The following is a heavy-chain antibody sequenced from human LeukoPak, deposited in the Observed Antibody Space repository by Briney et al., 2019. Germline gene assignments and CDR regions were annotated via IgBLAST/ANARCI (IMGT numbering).Heavy chain of an antibody. V-gene: IGHV3-30*18. CDR2: ISYDGSDK. D-gene: IGHD3-10*01. Sequence: GGSLRLSCAASGFTFSNFGMHWVRQAPGKGLEWVALISYDGSDKYYADSVKGRFTISRDNSKNTLYLQMNSLRAEDTAVYYCAKVWVRKVINSWGQGTLVTVSS. CDR1: GFTFSNFG. CDR3: AKVWVRKVINS. J-gene: IGHJ4*02.